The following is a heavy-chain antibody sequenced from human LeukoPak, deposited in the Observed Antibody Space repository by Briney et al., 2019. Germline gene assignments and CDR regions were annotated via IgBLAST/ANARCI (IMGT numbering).Heavy chain of an antibody. CDR1: GFSITTND. J-gene: IGHJ4*02. Sequence: GGSLRLSCTASGFSITTNDMNSVRQAPGKGPERVALIYISGITKYADSVQGRFTISRDNSKSTLYLQMNSLRAEDTVVYYCAKRSPPYWGQGTLVTVSS. V-gene: IGHV3-66*04. D-gene: IGHD1-26*01. CDR3: AKRSPPY. CDR2: IYISGIT.